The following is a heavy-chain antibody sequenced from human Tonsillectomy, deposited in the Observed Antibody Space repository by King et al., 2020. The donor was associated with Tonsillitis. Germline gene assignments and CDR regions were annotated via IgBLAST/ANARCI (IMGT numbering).Heavy chain of an antibody. CDR1: GGSISSGGYS. D-gene: IGHD3-10*01. V-gene: IGHV4-30-2*01. J-gene: IGHJ4*02. Sequence: LQLQESGSGLVKPSQTLSLTCAVSGGSISSGGYSWSWIRQPPGKGLEWIGFIYDSGSTSHNPSLKSRVTISVDRSKNQFSLKLSFVTAADTAVYYCARSAKWCGVDYWGQGTLVTVSS. CDR3: ARSAKWCGVDY. CDR2: IYDSGST.